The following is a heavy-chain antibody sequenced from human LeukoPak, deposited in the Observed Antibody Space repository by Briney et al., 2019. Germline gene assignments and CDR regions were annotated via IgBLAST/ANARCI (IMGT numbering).Heavy chain of an antibody. D-gene: IGHD6-13*01. CDR3: ARPLSSSWGIDY. V-gene: IGHV1-18*04. J-gene: IGHJ4*02. CDR1: GYTFTTFG. CDR2: INVYNGNT. Sequence: ASVKVSCKASGYTFTTFGITWVRQAPGQGLEWMGWINVYNGNTYYAQNLQDRVTMTTDTSTNTAYMELRSLRSDDTALYYCARPLSSSWGIDYRGQGTLVTVSS.